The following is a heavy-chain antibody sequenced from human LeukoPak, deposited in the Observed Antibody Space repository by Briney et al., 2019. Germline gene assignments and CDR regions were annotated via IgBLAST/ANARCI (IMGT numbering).Heavy chain of an antibody. CDR3: ANAPVVVPDAIDY. J-gene: IGHJ4*01. V-gene: IGHV3-23*01. D-gene: IGHD2-2*02. CDR2: INGSGSRT. CDR1: GFTFSSYA. Sequence: GGTLRLSCTASGFTFSSYAMSWIRQAPGKRQDSVSVINGSGSRTSYDDSVKGRFITTIDNSTNTLYLQMNSLRAEDTAVYYCANAPVVVPDAIDYWGRGTLVTVSS.